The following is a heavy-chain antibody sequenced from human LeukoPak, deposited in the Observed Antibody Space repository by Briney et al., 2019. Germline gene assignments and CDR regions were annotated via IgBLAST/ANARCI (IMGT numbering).Heavy chain of an antibody. V-gene: IGHV4-39*01. CDR2: IYYSGST. D-gene: IGHD3-3*01. CDR1: GASISSSTYY. Sequence: SETLSLTCTVSGASISSSTYYWGWIRQPPGKGLEWIGSIYYSGSTYYNPSLKSRVTISVDTSKNQFSLKLSSVTAADTAVYYCARHTTNYDFWSGYHPNWFDPWGQGTLVTVSS. J-gene: IGHJ5*02. CDR3: ARHTTNYDFWSGYHPNWFDP.